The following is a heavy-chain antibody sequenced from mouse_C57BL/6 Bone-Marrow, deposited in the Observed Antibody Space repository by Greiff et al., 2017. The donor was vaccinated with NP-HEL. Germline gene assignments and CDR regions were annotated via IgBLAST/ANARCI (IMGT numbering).Heavy chain of an antibody. CDR3: ARGEDY. CDR1: GYTFTDYY. Sequence: LVESGAELVRPGASVKLSCKASGYTFTDYYINWVKQRPGQGLEWIARIYPGSGNTYYNEKFKGKATLTAEKSSSTAYMQLSSLTSEDSAVYFCARGEDYWGQGTTLTVSS. CDR2: IYPGSGNT. J-gene: IGHJ2*01. V-gene: IGHV1-76*01.